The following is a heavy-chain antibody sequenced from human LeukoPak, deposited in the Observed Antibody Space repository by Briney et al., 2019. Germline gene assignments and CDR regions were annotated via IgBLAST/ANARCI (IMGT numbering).Heavy chain of an antibody. CDR2: IRSKTYGGTT. D-gene: IGHD1-26*01. CDR3: TRDNDLVGATDSFDY. V-gene: IGHV3-49*04. J-gene: IGHJ4*02. Sequence: PGGSLRLSCTASGFSFGDNAMSWVRQAPGKGLEWVGFIRSKTYGGTTEYAASVKGRFTISRDDSKSIAYLQMNSLKTEDTAVYYCTRDNDLVGATDSFDYWGQGTLVTVSS. CDR1: GFSFGDNA.